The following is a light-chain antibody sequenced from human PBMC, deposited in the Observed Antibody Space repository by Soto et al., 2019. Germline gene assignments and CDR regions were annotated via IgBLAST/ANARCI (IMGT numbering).Light chain of an antibody. V-gene: IGKV1-8*01. CDR2: AAS. Sequence: AIRITQSPSSFSASTGDRVTITCRASQGISSYLAWYQQEPGKAPKLLIYAASTLQSGVPSRFSGSGSGTDFTLTISCLQSEDFATYYCQQYYSYPLTFGGGTKVEIK. CDR3: QQYYSYPLT. J-gene: IGKJ4*01. CDR1: QGISSY.